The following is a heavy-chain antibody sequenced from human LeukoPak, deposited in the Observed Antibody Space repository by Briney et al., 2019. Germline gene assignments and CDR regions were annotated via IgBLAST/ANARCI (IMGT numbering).Heavy chain of an antibody. Sequence: KTGGPLRLSCEASGITFSDAWMSWVRQVPGKGLEWIALLKSKTDGETSDYAAPVKGRFTVSRNDAENTLFLQMDSLKIDDTAVYYCIANLDYWGQGTLVTLSS. D-gene: IGHD1-1*01. CDR1: GITFSDAW. CDR3: IANLDY. CDR2: LKSKTDGETS. J-gene: IGHJ4*02. V-gene: IGHV3-15*01.